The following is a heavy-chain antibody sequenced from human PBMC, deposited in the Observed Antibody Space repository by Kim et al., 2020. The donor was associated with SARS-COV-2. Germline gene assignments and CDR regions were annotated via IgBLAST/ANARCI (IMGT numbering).Heavy chain of an antibody. CDR2: INSDGSST. D-gene: IGHD3-9*01. V-gene: IGHV3-74*01. CDR1: GFTFSSYW. CDR3: ARVGVGYFDWLRKFDY. J-gene: IGHJ4*02. Sequence: GGSLRLSCAASGFTFSSYWMHWVRQAPGKGLVWVSRINSDGSSTSYADSVKGRFTISRDNAKNTLYLQMNSLRAEDTAVYYCARVGVGYFDWLRKFDYWGQGTLVTVSS.